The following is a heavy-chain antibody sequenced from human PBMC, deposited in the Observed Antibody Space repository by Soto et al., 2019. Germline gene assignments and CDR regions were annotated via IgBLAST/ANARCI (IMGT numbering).Heavy chain of an antibody. J-gene: IGHJ6*01. V-gene: IGHV1-2*04. CDR1: GYKNIGYS. Sequence: GASSTVSWEYCGYKNIGYSLHGVRPATAQGLEWMGWINPNSGGTNYAQKFQGWVTMTRDTSISTAYMELSRLRSDVTAEYYCGIGGRSAVSAVLLNRCTDVWGQGPTGCVS. CDR2: INPNSGGT. CDR3: GIGGRSAVSAVLLNRCTDV. D-gene: IGHD1-20*01.